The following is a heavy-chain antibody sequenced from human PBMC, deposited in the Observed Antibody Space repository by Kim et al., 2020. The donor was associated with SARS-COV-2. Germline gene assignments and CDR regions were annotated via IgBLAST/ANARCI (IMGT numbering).Heavy chain of an antibody. D-gene: IGHD5-12*01. CDR2: ST. Sequence: STNYNPSLKSRVTISVDTSKNQFSLKLSSVTAADTAVYYCARDWGDGYRNWGQGTLVTVSS. CDR3: ARDWGDGYRN. J-gene: IGHJ4*02. V-gene: IGHV4-59*01.